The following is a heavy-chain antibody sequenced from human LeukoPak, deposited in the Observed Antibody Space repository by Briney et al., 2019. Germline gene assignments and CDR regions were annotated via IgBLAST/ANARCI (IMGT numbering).Heavy chain of an antibody. D-gene: IGHD4-23*01. CDR1: GYSISSGYY. V-gene: IGHV4-38-2*01. CDR3: ARLYYGGVTYYYYYMDV. J-gene: IGHJ6*03. CDR2: IYHSGST. Sequence: SETLSLTCAVSGYSISSGYYWGWIRQPPGKGLEWIGSIYHSGSTYYNPSLKSRVTISVDTSKNQFSLKLSSVTAADTAVYYCARLYYGGVTYYYYYMDVWGKGTTVTVSS.